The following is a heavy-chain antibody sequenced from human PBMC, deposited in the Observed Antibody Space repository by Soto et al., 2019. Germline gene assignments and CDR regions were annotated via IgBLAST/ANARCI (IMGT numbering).Heavy chain of an antibody. J-gene: IGHJ4*02. CDR2: IWYDGSNK. D-gene: IGHD4-17*01. V-gene: IGHV3-33*01. CDR1: GFTFSSYG. CDR3: ARDHYGDNTEFDY. Sequence: QVQLVESGGGVVQPGRSLRLSCAASGFTFSSYGMHWVRQAPGKGLEWVAVIWYDGSNKYYADSVKGRFTISRDNSKNTLYLQMNSLRAEDTAVYYCARDHYGDNTEFDYWGQGTLVTVSS.